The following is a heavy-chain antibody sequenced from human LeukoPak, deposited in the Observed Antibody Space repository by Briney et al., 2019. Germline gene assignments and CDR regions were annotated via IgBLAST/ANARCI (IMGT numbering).Heavy chain of an antibody. D-gene: IGHD6-19*01. Sequence: SSETLSLTCNVSGGSINVDYITDYWSWIRQPAGKGLEWTGRIHASEITSYNPSFRGRVTVSLDKSMNQVSLHLASVTAADTAVYYCARDLGINTGWYGFDSWGLGILVTVSS. V-gene: IGHV4-4*07. CDR3: ARDLGINTGWYGFDS. CDR2: IHASEIT. CDR1: GGSINVDYITDY. J-gene: IGHJ4*02.